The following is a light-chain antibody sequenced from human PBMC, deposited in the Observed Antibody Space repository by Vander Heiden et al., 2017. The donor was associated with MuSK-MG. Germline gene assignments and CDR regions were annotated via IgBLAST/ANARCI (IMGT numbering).Light chain of an antibody. CDR3: QQRSNWWWT. CDR2: DAS. J-gene: IGKJ1*01. V-gene: IGKV3-11*01. CDR1: QSVSSY. Sequence: EIVLTQSPATLSLSPGERATLSCRASQSVSSYLAWYQQKPGQAPRLLIYDASNRATGIPARFSGSASGTDFTLTISSLDPEDFAVYYCQQRSNWWWTFGQGTKVEIK.